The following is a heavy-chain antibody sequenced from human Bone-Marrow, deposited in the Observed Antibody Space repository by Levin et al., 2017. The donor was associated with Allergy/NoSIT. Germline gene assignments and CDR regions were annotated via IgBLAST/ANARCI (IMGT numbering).Heavy chain of an antibody. CDR3: TRDGAKGGGGDAFDI. CDR1: GGSISSYY. Sequence: TASETLSLTCTVSGGSISSYYWSWIRQPAGKGLEWIGRVYSSGRTNYNPSLESRVTMSVDTSKNQFSLKLDSVTAADTAVYYCTRDGAKGGGGDAFDIWDQGTMVTVSS. D-gene: IGHD1-26*01. CDR2: VYSSGRT. V-gene: IGHV4-4*07. J-gene: IGHJ3*02.